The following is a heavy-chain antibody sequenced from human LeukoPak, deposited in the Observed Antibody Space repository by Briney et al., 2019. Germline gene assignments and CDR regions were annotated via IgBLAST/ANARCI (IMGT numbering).Heavy chain of an antibody. CDR1: GYSFTSYW. J-gene: IGHJ4*02. CDR2: IDPSDSYT. Sequence: RGESLKISCKGSGYSFTSYWISWVRQMPGKGLEWMGRIDPSDSYTNYSPSFQGHVTISADKSISTAYLQWSSLKASDTAMYYCARLRYCSGGSCYHYFDYWGQGTLVTVSS. V-gene: IGHV5-10-1*01. D-gene: IGHD2-15*01. CDR3: ARLRYCSGGSCYHYFDY.